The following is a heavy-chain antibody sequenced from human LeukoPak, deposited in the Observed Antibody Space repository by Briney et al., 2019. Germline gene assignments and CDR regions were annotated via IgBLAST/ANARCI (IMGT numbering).Heavy chain of an antibody. CDR2: IYYSGST. CDR1: GGSISSGGYY. D-gene: IGHD1-1*01. J-gene: IGHJ5*02. CDR3: ARGIPGTTGWFDP. Sequence: SQTLSLTCTVSGGSISSGGYYWSWIRQHPGKGLEWIGYIYYSGSTNYNPSLKSRVTISVVTSKNQFSLKLSSVTAADTAVYYCARGIPGTTGWFDPWGQGTLVTVSS. V-gene: IGHV4-31*03.